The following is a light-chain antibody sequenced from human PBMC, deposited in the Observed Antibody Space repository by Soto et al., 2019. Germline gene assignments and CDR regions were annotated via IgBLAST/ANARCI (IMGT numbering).Light chain of an antibody. CDR3: QYYGSSPRYT. J-gene: IGKJ2*01. CDR1: QSVTSSY. CDR2: GAS. Sequence: EIVLTQSPGTLSLSPGERATLSCRASQSVTSSYLAWYQQKPGQAPRLLIYGASGRATGIPDRFSGSGSGTDLTLTISRLEPEDLAVYYCQYYGSSPRYTFGQGTKLEIK. V-gene: IGKV3-20*01.